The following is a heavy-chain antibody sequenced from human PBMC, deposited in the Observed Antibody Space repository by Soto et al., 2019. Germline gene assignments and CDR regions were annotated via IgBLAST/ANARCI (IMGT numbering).Heavy chain of an antibody. CDR3: ARASQAALYGAESPIYYYDYMDV. CDR1: GDSVSSNSAA. CDR2: TYSRSKCYN. V-gene: IGHV6-1*01. J-gene: IGHJ6*03. Sequence: QVQLQQSGPGLVKPSQTLSLTCAISGDSVSSNSAACNWIRQSPSRGLEWLARTYSRSKCYNDYAVSVKSRITINPDTSKNQFSPQLNSVTPEDTAVYYCARASQAALYGAESPIYYYDYMDVWGKGTTVTVSS. D-gene: IGHD3-10*01.